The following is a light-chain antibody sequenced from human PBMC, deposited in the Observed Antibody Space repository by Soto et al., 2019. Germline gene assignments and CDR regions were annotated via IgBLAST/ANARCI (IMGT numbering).Light chain of an antibody. Sequence: DIVMTQSPLSLPVTPGEPASISCRSSQSLLHSNGYNYLDWYLQKPGQSPQLLIYLGSNRASGVPDRVGGSGSGTDFTLKISRVEAEDVGVYYCMQALQTPRTVGQGTKVEIK. CDR2: LGS. CDR3: MQALQTPRT. V-gene: IGKV2-28*01. CDR1: QSLLHSNGYNY. J-gene: IGKJ1*01.